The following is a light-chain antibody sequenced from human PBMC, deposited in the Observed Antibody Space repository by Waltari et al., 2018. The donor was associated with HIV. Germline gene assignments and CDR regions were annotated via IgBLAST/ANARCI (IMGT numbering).Light chain of an antibody. Sequence: QSDLSQPASVSGSPGQSVTISCNGTNRDIGASDYVSWYQKFPDRAPILLIYDVEKRPSGSSSIFSRSTAANSASLTISGLHPEDEADFYCASLSNSVTLVVFGGGTHLTVL. J-gene: IGLJ7*01. CDR2: DVE. CDR3: ASLSNSVTLVV. V-gene: IGLV2-14*01. CDR1: NRDIGASDY.